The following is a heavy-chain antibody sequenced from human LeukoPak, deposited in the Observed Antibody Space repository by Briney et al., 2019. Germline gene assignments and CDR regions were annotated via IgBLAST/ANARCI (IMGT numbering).Heavy chain of an antibody. J-gene: IGHJ3*02. CDR1: GYTFTSYG. Sequence: ASVKVSCKASGYTFTSYGISWARQAPGQGLEWMGWISVINNANTRYAQNFQGRLTMTIDTSTTTAYMELRSLRSDDTAVYYCSREFPFCGADCFSGVFDIWGQGTMVTVS. CDR3: SREFPFCGADCFSGVFDI. CDR2: ISVINNANT. D-gene: IGHD2-21*02. V-gene: IGHV1-18*01.